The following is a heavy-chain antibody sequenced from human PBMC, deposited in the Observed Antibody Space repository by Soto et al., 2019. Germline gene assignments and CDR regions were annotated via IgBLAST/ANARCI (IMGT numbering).Heavy chain of an antibody. D-gene: IGHD2-15*01. CDR1: GYSFTSYW. J-gene: IGHJ6*02. CDR2: IHPGDSDT. V-gene: IGHV5-51*01. CDR3: ARTPGPEVAASLEHYYVFGMDV. Sequence: GESLKISCEASGYSFTSYWIGWVRQMPGKGLEWMGIIHPGDSDTKYSPSFQGQVTISVDKSITTAYLQWSSLKASDTAMYYCARTPGPEVAASLEHYYVFGMDVWGQGTTVTVSS.